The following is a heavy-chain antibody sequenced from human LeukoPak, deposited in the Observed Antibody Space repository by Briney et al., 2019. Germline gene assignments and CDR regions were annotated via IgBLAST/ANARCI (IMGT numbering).Heavy chain of an antibody. J-gene: IGHJ5*02. CDR2: INHSGST. V-gene: IGHV4-34*01. Sequence: PSETLSLTCAVYGGSFSGYYWSWIRQPPGKGLEWIGEINHSGSTNYNPSLKSRVTISVDTSKNQFSLKLSSVTAADTAVYYCARGLWFDPWGQGTLVTVSS. CDR3: ARGLWFDP. CDR1: GGSFSGYY.